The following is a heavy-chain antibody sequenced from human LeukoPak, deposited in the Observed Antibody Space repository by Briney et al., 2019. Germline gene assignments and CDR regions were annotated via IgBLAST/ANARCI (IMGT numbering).Heavy chain of an antibody. V-gene: IGHV4-59*01. J-gene: IGHJ4*02. Sequence: SETLSLTCTVSGGSISNYYWSWIRQPPGKGLEWIGYIYYSGSTNYNPSLKSRVTISVDTSKNQFSLKLSSVTAADTAVYYCARGEAVAPGDYWGQGTLVTVSS. D-gene: IGHD6-19*01. CDR3: ARGEAVAPGDY. CDR2: IYYSGST. CDR1: GGSISNYY.